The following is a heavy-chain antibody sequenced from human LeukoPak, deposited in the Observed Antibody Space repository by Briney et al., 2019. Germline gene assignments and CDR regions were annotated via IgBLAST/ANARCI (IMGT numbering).Heavy chain of an antibody. V-gene: IGHV4-39*01. Sequence: PSEALSLTYTVSGVSISSSNSYWGWIRQPAGKGLEWIGSIYYTGNTYYNASLKSRVTISIDTSRNQISLRLTSVTATDTAMYYCARQTGSGLFTLPGGQGTLVTVSS. D-gene: IGHD3/OR15-3a*01. J-gene: IGHJ4*02. CDR2: IYYTGNT. CDR1: GVSISSSNSY. CDR3: ARQTGSGLFTLP.